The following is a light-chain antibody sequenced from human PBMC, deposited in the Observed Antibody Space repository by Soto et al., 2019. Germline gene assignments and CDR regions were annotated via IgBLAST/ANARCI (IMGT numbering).Light chain of an antibody. J-gene: IGKJ3*01. CDR3: QKHNSAPFT. V-gene: IGKV1-27*01. CDR2: GAS. CDR1: QGISNY. Sequence: DIQMTQSPSSLSASVGDRVTITCRASQGISNYLAWYQQKPGKVPKLLIYGASTLQSGVPSRFSGSASGTDFTHTITSLQPEDVATYYCQKHNSAPFTFAPGTKVDVK.